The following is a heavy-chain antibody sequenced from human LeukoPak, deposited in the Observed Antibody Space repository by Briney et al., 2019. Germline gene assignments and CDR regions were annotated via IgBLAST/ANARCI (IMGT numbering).Heavy chain of an antibody. V-gene: IGHV4-30-4*01. CDR1: GGSISSGDYY. D-gene: IGHD3-10*01. CDR3: ARGQDYYGSGSFDY. J-gene: IGHJ4*02. CDR2: IYYSGST. Sequence: SETLSLTCTVSGGSISSGDYYWSWIRQPPGKGLEWIGYIYYSGSTYYNPSLKSRVTISVDTSKNQISLKLSSVTAADTAVYYCARGQDYYGSGSFDYWGQGTLVTVSS.